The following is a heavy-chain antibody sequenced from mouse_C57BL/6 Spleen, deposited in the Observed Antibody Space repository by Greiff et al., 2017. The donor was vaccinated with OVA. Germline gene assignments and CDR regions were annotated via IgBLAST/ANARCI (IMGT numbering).Heavy chain of an antibody. V-gene: IGHV14-2*01. J-gene: IGHJ2*01. CDR1: GFNIKDYY. Sequence: EVKLVESGAELVKPGASVKLSCTASGFNIKDYYMHWVKQRTEQGLEWIGRIDPEDGETKYAPKFQGKATITADTSSNTAYLQLSSLTSEDTAVYYCARYYDSHSLYYFDYWGQGTTLTVSS. CDR3: ARYYDSHSLYYFDY. D-gene: IGHD2-4*01. CDR2: IDPEDGET.